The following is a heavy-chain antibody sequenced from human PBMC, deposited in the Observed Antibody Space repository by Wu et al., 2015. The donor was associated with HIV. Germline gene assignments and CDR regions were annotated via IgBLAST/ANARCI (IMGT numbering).Heavy chain of an antibody. CDR2: IIPLFRKA. Sequence: QVQLVQSGAEVKRPGSSVRVSCKASGGTFSNYAVSWVRQAPGQGIQWMGRIIPLFRKANYAQKFQGRVTITADESTSTVYMDVNNLRSEDTAFLYCARDLGAVAGTSPYYFDYWGQGTLVTVSS. D-gene: IGHD6-19*01. J-gene: IGHJ4*02. CDR3: ARDLGAVAGTSPYYFDY. CDR1: GGTFSNYA. V-gene: IGHV1-69*13.